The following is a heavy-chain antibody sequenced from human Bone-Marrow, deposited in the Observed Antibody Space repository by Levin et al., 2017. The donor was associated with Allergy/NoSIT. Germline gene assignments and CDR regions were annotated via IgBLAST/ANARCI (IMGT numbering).Heavy chain of an antibody. V-gene: IGHV3-15*01. CDR1: GFTFSDAW. Sequence: GESLKISCAASGFTFSDAWMNWVRLAPGKGLEWVGRIKTKFDGGTKDYDAAAKGRFTISRDDSKNTVYLHMRSLKIEDTALYYCTTADGDRSDFDYWGQGTLVTGSS. D-gene: IGHD3-22*01. CDR2: IKTKFDGGTK. J-gene: IGHJ4*02. CDR3: TTADGDRSDFDY.